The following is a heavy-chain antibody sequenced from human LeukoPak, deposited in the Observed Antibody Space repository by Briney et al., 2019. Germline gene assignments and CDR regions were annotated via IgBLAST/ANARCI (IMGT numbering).Heavy chain of an antibody. CDR2: ISAYNGNT. CDR3: ARELGEPHWFDP. D-gene: IGHD1-14*01. J-gene: IGHJ5*02. Sequence: ASVKVSCKASGYTFTSYGISWVRQAPGHGLEWMGWISAYNGNTNYAQKLQGRVTMTTDASTSTAYMELRSLRSDDTAVYYCARELGEPHWFDPWGQGTLVTVSS. V-gene: IGHV1-18*01. CDR1: GYTFTSYG.